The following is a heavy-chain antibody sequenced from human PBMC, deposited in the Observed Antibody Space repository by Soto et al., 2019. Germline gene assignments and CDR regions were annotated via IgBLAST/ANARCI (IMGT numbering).Heavy chain of an antibody. Sequence: QVQLLQSGAEVKKPGSSVKVSCRATGGTFRKYPISWVRQAPGQGPEWMGGIIPIFGTANYAQKFQGRVTITADESTSTAYMELSSLRSEDTAVYYCAIGESDLHYYGMDVWGQGTTVTVSS. J-gene: IGHJ6*02. CDR2: IIPIFGTA. D-gene: IGHD3-10*01. V-gene: IGHV1-69*01. CDR1: GGTFRKYP. CDR3: AIGESDLHYYGMDV.